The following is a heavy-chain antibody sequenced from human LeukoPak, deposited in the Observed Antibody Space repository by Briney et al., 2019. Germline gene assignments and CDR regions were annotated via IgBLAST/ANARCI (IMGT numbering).Heavy chain of an antibody. Sequence: GGSLRLSCAASGFTFRSYWMTWVRQAPGKGLEWVANINQDGSAKYYVDSVKGQFTISRDNARNSLYLQMNSLRAEDTAVYYCAKAGQQLAWGQGTLVTVSS. V-gene: IGHV3-7*03. J-gene: IGHJ5*02. CDR1: GFTFRSYW. D-gene: IGHD6-13*01. CDR2: INQDGSAK. CDR3: AKAGQQLA.